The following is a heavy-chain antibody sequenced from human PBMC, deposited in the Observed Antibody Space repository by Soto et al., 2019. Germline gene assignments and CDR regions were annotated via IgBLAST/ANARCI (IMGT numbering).Heavy chain of an antibody. CDR3: AKDPPRKKQLAPLEWFDP. J-gene: IGHJ5*02. CDR1: GFTFSSYA. V-gene: IGHV3-23*01. Sequence: VGSLRLSCAASGFTFSSYAMSWVRQALGKGLEWVSAISGSGGSTYYADSVKGRFTISRDNSKNTLYLQMNSLRAEDTAVYYCAKDPPRKKQLAPLEWFDPWGQGTLVTVSS. D-gene: IGHD6-13*01. CDR2: ISGSGGST.